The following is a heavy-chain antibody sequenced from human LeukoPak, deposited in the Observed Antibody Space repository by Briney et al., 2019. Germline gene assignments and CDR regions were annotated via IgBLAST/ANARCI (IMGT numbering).Heavy chain of an antibody. CDR2: IYYSGST. CDR1: GGSISSYY. Sequence: PSETLSLTCTVSGGSISSYYWSWIRQPPGKGLEWIGYIYYSGSTNYNPSLKSRVTISVDTSKNQFSLKLSSVTAADTAVYYCARDIGHYYDSSGYEQWGQETLVTVSS. V-gene: IGHV4-59*01. J-gene: IGHJ4*02. D-gene: IGHD3-22*01. CDR3: ARDIGHYYDSSGYEQ.